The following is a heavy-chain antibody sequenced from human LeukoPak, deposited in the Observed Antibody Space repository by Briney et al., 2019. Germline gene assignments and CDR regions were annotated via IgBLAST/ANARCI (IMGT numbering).Heavy chain of an antibody. J-gene: IGHJ4*02. CDR1: GFTFSSYR. CDR3: ARIGGLDPFDS. CDR2: IKSDGSST. D-gene: IGHD2-15*01. V-gene: IGHV3-74*01. Sequence: GGSLRLSCEASGFTFSSYRMDWVRQAPGKGLVWVSRIKSDGSSTTYADSVKGRFTISRDNAKNTLYLQMSSLRVEDTAVYYCARIGGLDPFDSWGQGTLVTVSS.